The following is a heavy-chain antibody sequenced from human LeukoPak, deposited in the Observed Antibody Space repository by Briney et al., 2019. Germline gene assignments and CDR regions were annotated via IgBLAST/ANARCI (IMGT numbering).Heavy chain of an antibody. CDR2: IYYSGST. CDR1: GGSISSYY. D-gene: IGHD3-22*01. Sequence: SETLSLTCTVSGGSISSYYWSWIRQPPGKGLEWIGYIYYSGSTNYNPPLKSRVTISVDTSKNQFSLKLSSVTAADTAVYYCAREAYYDSSGYSHDAFDIWGQGTMVTVSS. CDR3: AREAYYDSSGYSHDAFDI. J-gene: IGHJ3*02. V-gene: IGHV4-59*01.